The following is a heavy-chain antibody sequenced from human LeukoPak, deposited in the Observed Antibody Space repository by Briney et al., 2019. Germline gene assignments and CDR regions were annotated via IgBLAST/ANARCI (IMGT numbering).Heavy chain of an antibody. V-gene: IGHV4-39*07. CDR1: GGSISSSSYY. CDR3: ARGYGYSGNY. J-gene: IGHJ4*02. D-gene: IGHD5-18*01. CDR2: IYYSGST. Sequence: SETLSLTCTVSGGSISSSSYYWGWIRQPPGKGLEWIGSIYYSGSTYYNPSLKSRVTISVDTSKNQFSLKLSSVTAADTAVYYCARGYGYSGNYWGQGTLVTVSS.